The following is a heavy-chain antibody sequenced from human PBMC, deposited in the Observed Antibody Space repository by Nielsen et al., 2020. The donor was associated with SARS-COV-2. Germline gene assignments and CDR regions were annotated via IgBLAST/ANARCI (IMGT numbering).Heavy chain of an antibody. Sequence: GESLKISCAASGFTFSSYSMNWVRQAPGKGLEWVANIKQDGSEKYYVDSVKGRFTISRDNAKNSLYLQMNSLRAEDTAVYYCAGGMDVWGQGTTVTVSS. CDR2: IKQDGSEK. V-gene: IGHV3-7*04. CDR3: AGGMDV. J-gene: IGHJ6*02. CDR1: GFTFSSYS.